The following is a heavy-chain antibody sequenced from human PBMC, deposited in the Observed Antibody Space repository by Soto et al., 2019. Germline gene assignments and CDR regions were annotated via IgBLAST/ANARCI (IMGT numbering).Heavy chain of an antibody. CDR1: GGPINSPDYY. V-gene: IGHV4-30-4*01. CDR3: ARGISKYSSWYEPHTWFDA. D-gene: IGHD6-13*01. CDR2: LYFNGGT. J-gene: IGHJ5*02. Sequence: QVQLQESGPGLVKPSQTLSLTCNVSGGPINSPDYYWTWLRQSPGKGLGWIGYLYFNGGTQYNPSLRTPISMSLDTSKKPFSLKMRSVTGADTAVYYCARGISKYSSWYEPHTWFDAWGQGALVTVSS.